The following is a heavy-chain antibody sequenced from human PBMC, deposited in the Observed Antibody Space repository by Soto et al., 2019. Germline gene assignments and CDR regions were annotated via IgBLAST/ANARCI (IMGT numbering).Heavy chain of an antibody. D-gene: IGHD4-17*01. V-gene: IGHV3-21*01. CDR2: ISSSSTYI. CDR1: GFTFRSYT. Sequence: GGSLRLSCAASGFTFRSYTMNWVRQAPGKGLEWVSSISSSSTYIYYADSVKGRFTISRDNAKKSLYLQMNSLRAEDTAVYYCARDHLLLNYGDYYRPWGQGTLVTVSS. CDR3: ARDHLLLNYGDYYRP. J-gene: IGHJ5*02.